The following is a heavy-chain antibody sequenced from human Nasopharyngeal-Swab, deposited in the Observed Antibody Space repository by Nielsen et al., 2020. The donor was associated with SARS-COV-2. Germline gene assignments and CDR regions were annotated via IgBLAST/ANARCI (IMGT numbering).Heavy chain of an antibody. CDR1: GGTFSSYA. V-gene: IGHV1-69*04. Sequence: SVQVSCKASGGTFSSYAISWVRQAPAQGLEWMGRIIPILGIANSAQKFQGRVTITANKSTSTAYMELSSLRSEDTAVYYCAREYCSGGSCYGNYGMDVWGQGTTVTVSS. CDR2: IIPILGIA. D-gene: IGHD2-15*01. CDR3: AREYCSGGSCYGNYGMDV. J-gene: IGHJ6*02.